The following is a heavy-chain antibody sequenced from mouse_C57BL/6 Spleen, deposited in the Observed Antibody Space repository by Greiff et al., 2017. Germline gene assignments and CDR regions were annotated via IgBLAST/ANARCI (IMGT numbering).Heavy chain of an antibody. V-gene: IGHV1-26*01. CDR2: INPNNGGT. D-gene: IGHD1-1*01. Sequence: EVQLQQSGPELVKPGASVKISCKASGYTFTDYYMNWVKQSHGKSLEWIGDINPNNGGTSYNQKFKGKATLTVDKSSSTAYMELRSLTSEDSAVYYCASRGEYYYGSSSYYAMDYWGQGTSVTVSS. CDR3: ASRGEYYYGSSSYYAMDY. CDR1: GYTFTDYY. J-gene: IGHJ4*01.